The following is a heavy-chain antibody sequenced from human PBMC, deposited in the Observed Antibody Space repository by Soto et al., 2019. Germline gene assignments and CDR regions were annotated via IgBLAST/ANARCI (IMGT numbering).Heavy chain of an antibody. J-gene: IGHJ2*01. D-gene: IGHD3-16*02. CDR1: GGTFSSNT. CDR2: IIPILGIA. CDR3: ASSYDYIWGSYRYTASWYFDL. Sequence: QVQLVQSGAEVKKPGSSVKVSCKASGGTFSSNTISWVRQAPGQGLEWMGRIIPILGIANYAQKFQGRVTITADKSTSTAYMELSSLRSEDTAVYYCASSYDYIWGSYRYTASWYFDLWGRGTLVTVSS. V-gene: IGHV1-69*02.